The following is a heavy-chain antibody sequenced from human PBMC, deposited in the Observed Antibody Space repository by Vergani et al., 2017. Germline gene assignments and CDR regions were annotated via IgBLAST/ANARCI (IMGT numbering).Heavy chain of an antibody. Sequence: QVHLQESGPGLVKPSETLSLTCTVSGGSINSHNYYWSWIRQPAGKGLEWIGRIHTSGSTNYNPSLKSRVTMSEDTSTNQFSLNLTSVTAADTAVYFCARGSCLGGSCYKPLFDYWGQGILVTVSS. CDR2: IHTSGST. D-gene: IGHD2-15*01. CDR3: ARGSCLGGSCYKPLFDY. V-gene: IGHV4-61*02. J-gene: IGHJ4*02. CDR1: GGSINSHNYY.